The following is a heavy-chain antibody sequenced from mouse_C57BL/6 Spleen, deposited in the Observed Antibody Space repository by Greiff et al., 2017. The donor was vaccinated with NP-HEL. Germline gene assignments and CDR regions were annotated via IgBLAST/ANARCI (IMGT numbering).Heavy chain of an antibody. J-gene: IGHJ2*01. D-gene: IGHD2-3*01. CDR2: IDPETGGT. V-gene: IGHV1-15*01. CDR3: TRRGYDGYDYFDY. CDR1: GYTFTDYE. Sequence: VQLQQSGAELVRPGASVTLSCKASGYTFTDYEMHWVKQTPVHGLEWIGAIDPETGGTAYNQKFKGKAILTADKASSTAYMELSSLTSDDSAVYYCTRRGYDGYDYFDYWGQGTTLTVSS.